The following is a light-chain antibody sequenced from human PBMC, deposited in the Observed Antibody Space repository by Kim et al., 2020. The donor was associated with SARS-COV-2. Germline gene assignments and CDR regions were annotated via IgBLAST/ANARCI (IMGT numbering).Light chain of an antibody. V-gene: IGKV4-1*01. CDR1: QSVLYSSNNKSY. CDR2: WAS. CDR3: QQYYSTPT. Sequence: DIVMTQSPDSLAVSLGARATINCKSSQSVLYSSNNKSYLAWYQQKPGQPPKLLIYWASTRESGVPDRFSGSGSGTDFTLTISSLQAEDVAVYYCQQYYSTPTFGQGTKVDIK. J-gene: IGKJ1*01.